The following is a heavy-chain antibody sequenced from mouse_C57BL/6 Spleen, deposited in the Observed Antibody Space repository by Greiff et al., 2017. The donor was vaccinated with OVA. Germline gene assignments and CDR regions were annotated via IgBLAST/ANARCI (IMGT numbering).Heavy chain of an antibody. V-gene: IGHV5-6*01. CDR1: GFTFSSYG. J-gene: IGHJ4*01. CDR3: ARPITTVAPDAMDY. CDR2: ISSGGSYT. Sequence: EVQLQESGGDLVKPGGSLKLSCAASGFTFSSYGMSWVRQTPDKRLEWVATISSGGSYTYYPDSVKGRFTISRDNAKNTLYLQMSSLKSEDTAMYYCARPITTVAPDAMDYWGQGTSVTVSS. D-gene: IGHD1-1*01.